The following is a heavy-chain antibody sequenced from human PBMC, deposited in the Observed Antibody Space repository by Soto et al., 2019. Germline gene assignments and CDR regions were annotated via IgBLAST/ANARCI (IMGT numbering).Heavy chain of an antibody. V-gene: IGHV3-23*01. J-gene: IGHJ6*02. Sequence: GGSLRLSCAASGFTFSSYAMSWVRQAPGKGLEWVSAISGSGGSTYYADSVKGRFTISRDNSKNTLYLQMNSLRAEDTAVYYCAKDQGVVTATHYYYYGMDVWGQGTTVTVSS. CDR3: AKDQGVVTATHYYYYGMDV. CDR1: GFTFSSYA. D-gene: IGHD2-21*02. CDR2: ISGSGGST.